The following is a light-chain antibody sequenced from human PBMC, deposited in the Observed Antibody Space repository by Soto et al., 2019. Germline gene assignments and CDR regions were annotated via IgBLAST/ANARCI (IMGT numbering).Light chain of an antibody. J-gene: IGKJ3*01. CDR3: QQYGSSRFT. V-gene: IGKV3-20*01. CDR1: QSISSSY. CDR2: GAS. Sequence: EILLTPSPGTLSLFPGGRATPSLRATQSISSSYLAWYQQKPGQAPRLLVYGASSRATAIPDRFSGSGSGTDFTLTISRLEPEDFAVYYCQQYGSSRFTFGPGTKVDIK.